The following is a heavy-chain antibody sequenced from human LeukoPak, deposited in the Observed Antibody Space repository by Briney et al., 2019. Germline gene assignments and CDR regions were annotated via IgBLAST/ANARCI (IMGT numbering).Heavy chain of an antibody. Sequence: GGSLRLSCAGSGFTFSSYSMNWVRQAPGKGLEWVSSISSSSSYIYYADSVKGRFTISRDNAKNSLYLQMNSLRAEDTAVYYCARGASIVVVPAARRGYYLDYWGQGTLVTVSS. CDR3: ARGASIVVVPAARRGYYLDY. CDR1: GFTFSSYS. V-gene: IGHV3-21*01. J-gene: IGHJ4*02. CDR2: ISSSSSYI. D-gene: IGHD2-2*01.